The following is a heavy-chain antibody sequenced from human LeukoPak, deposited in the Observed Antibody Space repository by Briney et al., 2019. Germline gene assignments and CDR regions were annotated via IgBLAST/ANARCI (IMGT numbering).Heavy chain of an antibody. Sequence: PSETLSLTCTVSGGSISSSSYYWGWIRQPPGKGLEWIGSIYYSGSTYYNPSLKSRVTISVDTSKSQFSLKLSSVTAADTAVYHCATFVVVTATFDYWGQGTLVTVSS. V-gene: IGHV4-39*01. J-gene: IGHJ4*02. CDR1: GGSISSSSYY. CDR3: ATFVVVTATFDY. D-gene: IGHD2-21*02. CDR2: IYYSGST.